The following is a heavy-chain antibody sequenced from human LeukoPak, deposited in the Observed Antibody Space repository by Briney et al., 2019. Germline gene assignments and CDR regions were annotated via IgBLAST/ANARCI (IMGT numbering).Heavy chain of an antibody. J-gene: IGHJ5*02. CDR1: GGTFSSYA. V-gene: IGHV1-69*13. D-gene: IGHD3-16*01. CDR3: ARDPPGLHPNWFDP. Sequence: SVKVSCKASGGTFSSYAISWVRQAPGQGLEWMGGITPIFGTANYAQKFQGRVTITADESTSTAYMELSSLRSEDTAVYYCARDPPGLHPNWFDPWGQGTLVTVSS. CDR2: ITPIFGTA.